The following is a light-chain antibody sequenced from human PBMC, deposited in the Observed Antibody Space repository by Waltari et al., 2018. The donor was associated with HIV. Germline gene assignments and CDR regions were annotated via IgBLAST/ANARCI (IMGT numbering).Light chain of an antibody. Sequence: QSALTQPRSVSGSPGQSVTISCTGTSDDIGRNHYVSWYQQHPGKGPKVILFDVSQRPSGVPERFSGSKSDNTASLTISGLHVEDEADYYCCSHAGAFYVFGTGTTLTVL. CDR1: SDDIGRNHY. CDR3: CSHAGAFYV. V-gene: IGLV2-11*01. J-gene: IGLJ1*01. CDR2: DVS.